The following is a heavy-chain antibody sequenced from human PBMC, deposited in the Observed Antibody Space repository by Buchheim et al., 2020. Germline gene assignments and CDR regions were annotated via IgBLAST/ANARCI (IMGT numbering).Heavy chain of an antibody. CDR1: GYTFTGYY. J-gene: IGHJ6*02. D-gene: IGHD3-3*01. V-gene: IGHV1-2*02. CDR2: INPNSGGT. Sequence: QVQLVQSGAEVKKPGASVKVSCKASGYTFTGYYMHWVRQAPGQGLEWMGWINPNSGGTNYAQKFQGRVTMTRDTSTSTVYMELSSLRSEDTAVYYCARDLTIFGVVNRFRSQPYYYGMDVWGQGTT. CDR3: ARDLTIFGVVNRFRSQPYYYGMDV.